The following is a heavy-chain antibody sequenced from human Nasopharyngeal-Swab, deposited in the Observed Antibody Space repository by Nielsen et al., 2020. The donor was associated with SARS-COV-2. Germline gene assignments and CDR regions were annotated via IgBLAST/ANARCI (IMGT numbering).Heavy chain of an antibody. J-gene: IGHJ6*02. CDR1: GFPFDTYT. Sequence: VRSLRLSCAASGFPFDTYTFNWVRQAPGKGLEWVSSISSSSSYIYYADSVKGRFTISRDNAKNSLYLQMNSLRAEDTAVYYCARDGLDYDFWSAYCMDVWGQGTTVTVSS. V-gene: IGHV3-21*01. CDR3: ARDGLDYDFWSAYCMDV. CDR2: ISSSSSYI. D-gene: IGHD3-3*01.